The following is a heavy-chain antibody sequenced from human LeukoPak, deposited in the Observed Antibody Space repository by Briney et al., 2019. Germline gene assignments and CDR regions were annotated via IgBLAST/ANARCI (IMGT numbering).Heavy chain of an antibody. D-gene: IGHD4-17*01. CDR1: GFTVSSNY. CDR2: IYSGGST. Sequence: GGSLRLSCAASGFTVSSNYMSWVRQAPGKGLEWVSVIYSGGSTYYADSVKGRFTISRHNSKNPLYLQMNSLRAEDTAVYYCARRMIGVTTVTTDAFDIWGQGTMVTVSS. V-gene: IGHV3-53*04. J-gene: IGHJ3*02. CDR3: ARRMIGVTTVTTDAFDI.